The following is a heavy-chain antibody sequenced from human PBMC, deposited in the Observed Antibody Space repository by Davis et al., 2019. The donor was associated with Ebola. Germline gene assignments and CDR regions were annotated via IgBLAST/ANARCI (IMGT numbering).Heavy chain of an antibody. D-gene: IGHD6-13*01. CDR2: MNPNSGNT. CDR3: ARDFISSLDY. Sequence: ASVKVSCKASGYTFTSYDINWVRQATGQGLEWMGWMNPNSGNTGYAQKFQGRVTMTRDTSTSTVYMELSSLRSEDTAVYYCARDFISSLDYWGQGTLVTVSS. V-gene: IGHV1-8*01. J-gene: IGHJ4*02. CDR1: GYTFTSYD.